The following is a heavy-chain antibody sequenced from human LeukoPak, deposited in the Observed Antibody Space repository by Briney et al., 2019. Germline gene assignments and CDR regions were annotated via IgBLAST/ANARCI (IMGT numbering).Heavy chain of an antibody. Sequence: PSQTLSLTCAISGDSVSSTIVAWHWVRQSPSRGLEWLGRTYYTSTSKWDTDYAVSLKSRISVSPDISKNQFSLQLNSVTPEDTAVYYCTRGRRFYYGMDVWGQGTTVTVSS. V-gene: IGHV6-1*01. CDR2: TYYTSTSKWDT. CDR3: TRGRRFYYGMDV. CDR1: GDSVSSTIVA. D-gene: IGHD3-16*01. J-gene: IGHJ6*02.